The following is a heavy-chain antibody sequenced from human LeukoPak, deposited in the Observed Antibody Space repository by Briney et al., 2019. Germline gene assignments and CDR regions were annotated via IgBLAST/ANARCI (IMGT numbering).Heavy chain of an antibody. V-gene: IGHV4-34*01. D-gene: IGHD3-3*01. CDR2: INHSGST. J-gene: IGHJ6*02. Sequence: PGGSLRLSCAASGFTFSSYAMSWVRQPPGKGLEWIGEINHSGSTNYNPSLKSRVTISVDTSKNQFSLKLSSVTAADTAVYYCAREPQHPDYDFWSGYYFYYGMDVWGQGTTVTVSS. CDR1: GFTFSSYA. CDR3: AREPQHPDYDFWSGYYFYYGMDV.